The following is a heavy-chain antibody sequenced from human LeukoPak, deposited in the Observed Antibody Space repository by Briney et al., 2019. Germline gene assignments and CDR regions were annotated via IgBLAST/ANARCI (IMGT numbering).Heavy chain of an antibody. CDR3: ARDDHIDYGGSGYYYYYMDV. Sequence: SVKVSCKASGGTFSSYAISWVRQAPGQGLEWMGGIIPIFGTANYAQKFQGRVTITADESTSTAYMELSSLRSEDTAVYYCARDDHIDYGGSGYYYYYMDVWGKGTTVTVSS. V-gene: IGHV1-69*13. CDR2: IIPIFGTA. D-gene: IGHD4-23*01. J-gene: IGHJ6*03. CDR1: GGTFSSYA.